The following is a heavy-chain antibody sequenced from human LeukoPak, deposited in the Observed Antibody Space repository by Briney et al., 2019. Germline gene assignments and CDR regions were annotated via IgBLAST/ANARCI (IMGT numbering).Heavy chain of an antibody. V-gene: IGHV4-59*08. CDR2: IFYSGTT. CDR1: CGSISNYY. J-gene: IGHJ5*02. D-gene: IGHD5-12*01. Sequence: SETLSLTCTVYCGSISNYYCTWIRQSPGEGLEWLGYIFYSGTTNYNPSLKSRVTISVATSKNQFSLKLSSVTAADAAVYYCARRAIVAPGNWFDPWGQGTLVTVSS. CDR3: ARRAIVAPGNWFDP.